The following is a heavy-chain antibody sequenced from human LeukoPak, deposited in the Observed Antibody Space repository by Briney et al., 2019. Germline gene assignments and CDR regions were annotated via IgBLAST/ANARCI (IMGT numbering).Heavy chain of an antibody. CDR2: VHYSWST. Sequence: SETLSLTCTVSGGSIRGCYWSWTRQPPGKGLEGIGYVHYSWSTSHNPSLKSRVTISVDTSKDQFSLKLSSVTVAATAVYYCAREIVDCTDTSGPSRYYYGMDVWGQGPTVPVSS. D-gene: IGHD6-25*01. J-gene: IGHJ6*02. CDR1: GGSIRGCY. V-gene: IGHV4-59*13. CDR3: AREIVDCTDTSGPSRYYYGMDV.